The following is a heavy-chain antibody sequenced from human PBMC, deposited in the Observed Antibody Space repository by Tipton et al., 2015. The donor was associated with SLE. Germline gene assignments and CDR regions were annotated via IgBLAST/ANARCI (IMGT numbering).Heavy chain of an antibody. V-gene: IGHV3-53*01. CDR3: AKDLSGWTHRSYYYYMDV. CDR1: GFTVSSNY. D-gene: IGHD6-19*01. J-gene: IGHJ6*03. Sequence: GSLRLSCAASGFTVSSNYMSWVRQAPGKGLEWVSVIYSGGSTYYADSVKGRFTISRDNSKNTLYLQMNSLRAEDTAVYYCAKDLSGWTHRSYYYYMDVWGKGTTVTVSS. CDR2: IYSGGST.